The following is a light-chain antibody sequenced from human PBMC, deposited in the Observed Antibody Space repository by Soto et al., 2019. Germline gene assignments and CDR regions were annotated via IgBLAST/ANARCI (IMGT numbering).Light chain of an antibody. CDR2: EVN. CDR3: FSFTTTSTHV. Sequence: HPGCRSGCPRSEVRLVWTECRCHIGAYDYVSWFQQHPGKAPKLMISEVNNRPSGVSNRFSGSKSGNTAYLTISGLQVEDEAEYFCFSFTTTSTHVFGTGTKVTVL. V-gene: IGLV2-14*01. J-gene: IGLJ1*01. CDR1: RCHIGAYDY.